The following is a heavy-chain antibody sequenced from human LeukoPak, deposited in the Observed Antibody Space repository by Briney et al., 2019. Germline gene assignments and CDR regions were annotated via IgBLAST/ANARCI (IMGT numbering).Heavy chain of an antibody. CDR3: AIIDDYGDYGGY. V-gene: IGHV3-23*01. D-gene: IGHD4-17*01. CDR1: GFTFSSYA. CDR2: ISGSGGST. J-gene: IGHJ4*02. Sequence: GGSLRLSCAASGFTFSSYAMSWVRQAPGKGLEWVSAISGSGGSTYHADSVKGRFTISRDNSKNTLYLQMNSLRAEDTAVYYCAIIDDYGDYGGYWGQGTLVTVSS.